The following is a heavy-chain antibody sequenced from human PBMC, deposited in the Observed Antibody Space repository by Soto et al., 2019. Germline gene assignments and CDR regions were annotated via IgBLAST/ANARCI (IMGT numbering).Heavy chain of an antibody. CDR1: GFTFSSYA. V-gene: IGHV3-30-3*01. CDR2: ISYDGSNK. J-gene: IGHJ6*02. Sequence: QVQLVESGGGVVQPGRSLRLSCAASGFTFSSYAMHWVRQAPGKGLEWVAVISYDGSNKYYADSVKGRFTISRDNSKNTLYLQMNSRRAEDTAVYYCARGGCDGGSCYTLVGLRYGMDVWGQGTTVTVSS. CDR3: ARGGCDGGSCYTLVGLRYGMDV. D-gene: IGHD2-15*01.